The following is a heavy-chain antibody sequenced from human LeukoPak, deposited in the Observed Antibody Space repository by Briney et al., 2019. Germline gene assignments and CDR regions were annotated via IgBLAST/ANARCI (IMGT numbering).Heavy chain of an antibody. CDR1: GYTFTSYG. J-gene: IGHJ4*02. D-gene: IGHD3-16*02. CDR3: ARDDYAWGSYRCDY. Sequence: ASVKVSCKASGYTFTSYGISWVRQAPGQGLEWMGWISAYNGNTNYAQKLQGRVTMTTDTSTSTAYMELRSLRSDDTAVYYCARDDYAWGSYRCDYWGQGTLVTVSS. CDR2: ISAYNGNT. V-gene: IGHV1-18*01.